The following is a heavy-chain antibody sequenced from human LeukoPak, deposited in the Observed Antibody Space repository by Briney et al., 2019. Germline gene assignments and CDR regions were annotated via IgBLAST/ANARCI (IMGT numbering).Heavy chain of an antibody. V-gene: IGHV1-8*03. CDR2: MNPNSGNT. J-gene: IGHJ6*02. Sequence: GASVKVSCKASGYTFTSYDINWVRQATGQGLEWMGWMNPNSGNTGYAQKFQGRVTITRNTSISTAYMELSSLRSEDTAVYYCARGSYSGSYYVVLYYYYGMDVWGQGTTVTVSS. CDR3: ARGSYSGSYYVVLYYYYGMDV. CDR1: GYTFTSYD. D-gene: IGHD1-26*01.